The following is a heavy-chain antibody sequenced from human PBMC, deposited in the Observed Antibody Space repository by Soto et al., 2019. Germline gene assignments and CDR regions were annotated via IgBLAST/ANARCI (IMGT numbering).Heavy chain of an antibody. Sequence: EVQMLESGGGLVQPGGSLRLSCAASGFTLSSYALSWVRQAPGKGLEWVTGISGSGDFTFDADSVRGRFTISRDNSMNTLYLQMKSLRVEDTAVYYYAREPTIFGVWVDAFDSWGQGTMATVSS. D-gene: IGHD3-3*01. CDR3: AREPTIFGVWVDAFDS. CDR2: ISGSGDFT. J-gene: IGHJ3*02. CDR1: GFTLSSYA. V-gene: IGHV3-23*01.